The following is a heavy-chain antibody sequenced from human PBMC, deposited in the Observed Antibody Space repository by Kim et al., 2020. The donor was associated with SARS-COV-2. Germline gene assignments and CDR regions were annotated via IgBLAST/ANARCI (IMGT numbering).Heavy chain of an antibody. CDR3: ARETSSSAGPELDY. Sequence: ASVKVSCKASGYSFTGYYMHWVRQAPGQGLEWMGRINANTGGTNDAPKFQGRVTITRDTSISTTYMELSSLRSDDTAVYYCARETSSSAGPELDYWGQGTLVTVSS. CDR2: INANTGGT. D-gene: IGHD6-6*01. J-gene: IGHJ4*02. V-gene: IGHV1-2*06. CDR1: GYSFTGYY.